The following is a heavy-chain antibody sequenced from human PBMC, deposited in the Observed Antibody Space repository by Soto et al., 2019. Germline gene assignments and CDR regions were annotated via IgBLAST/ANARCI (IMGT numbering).Heavy chain of an antibody. D-gene: IGHD2-15*01. CDR2: IIPIFGTA. CDR1: GGTFSSYA. V-gene: IGHV1-69*06. CDR3: ARFRWELRDHAFDI. J-gene: IGHJ3*02. Sequence: QVQLVQSGAEVKKPGSSVKVSCKASGGTFSSYAISWVRQAPGQGLEWMGGIIPIFGTANYAQKFQGRVTITADKSTSTAYMELSSLRSEDMAVYYCARFRWELRDHAFDIWGQGTMVTVSS.